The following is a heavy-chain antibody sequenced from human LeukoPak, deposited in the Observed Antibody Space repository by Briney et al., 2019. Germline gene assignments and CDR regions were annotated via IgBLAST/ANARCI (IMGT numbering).Heavy chain of an antibody. CDR1: GFTFSSYA. V-gene: IGHV3-23*01. CDR2: ISDSGGST. CDR3: ATEVRYRALFDY. Sequence: GGSLRLSCAASGFTFSSYAMRWVRQAPGEGLEWVSAISDSGGSTYYADSVKGRFTISRDNSKNTLYLQMNSLRAEDTAVYYCATEVRYRALFDYWGQGTLVTVSS. J-gene: IGHJ4*02. D-gene: IGHD1-14*01.